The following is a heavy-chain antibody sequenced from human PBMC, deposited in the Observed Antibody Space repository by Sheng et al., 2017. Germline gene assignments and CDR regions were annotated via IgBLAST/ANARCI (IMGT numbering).Heavy chain of an antibody. Sequence: EVQLVESGGGLVQPGGSLRLSCAASGFSFSTYWIHWVRQAPGKGLLWVSRISSDGSSTAYADSVKGRFTISRDNAKNTLYLQMNSLRDEDTAVYYCAVRLQYPSAYFDYWGQGTLVTVSS. CDR1: GFSFSTYW. CDR3: AVRLQYPSAYFDY. CDR2: ISSDGSST. D-gene: IGHD4-4*01. V-gene: IGHV3-74*01. J-gene: IGHJ4*02.